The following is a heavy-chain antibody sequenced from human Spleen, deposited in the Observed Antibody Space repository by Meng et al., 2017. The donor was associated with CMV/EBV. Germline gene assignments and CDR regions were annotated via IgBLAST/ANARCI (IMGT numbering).Heavy chain of an antibody. Sequence: SVKVSCKASGGTFSTDTITWVRQAPGQGLEWMGGIIPIFARAKYAQNFQGRVTITTDASTSTVSMELSSLRSEDTAVYYCARHNSYRSGSYYEHMYDYWGQGTLVTVSS. J-gene: IGHJ4*02. V-gene: IGHV1-69*05. D-gene: IGHD3-10*01. CDR1: GGTFSTDT. CDR3: ARHNSYRSGSYYEHMYDY. CDR2: IIPIFARA.